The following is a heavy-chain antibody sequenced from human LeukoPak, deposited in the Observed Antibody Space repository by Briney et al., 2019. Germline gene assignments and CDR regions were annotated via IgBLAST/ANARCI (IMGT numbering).Heavy chain of an antibody. J-gene: IGHJ2*01. D-gene: IGHD1-26*01. V-gene: IGHV3-21*04. CDR2: ISSSSSYI. CDR1: GFTFSSYS. Sequence: KTGGSLRLSCAASGFTFSSYSMNWVRQAPGKGLEWVSSISSSSSYIYYADSVKGRFTISRDSSRNTLFLHMNTLRAEDTATYYCAKDRTVGASYWYFDLWGRGTLVTVSS. CDR3: AKDRTVGASYWYFDL.